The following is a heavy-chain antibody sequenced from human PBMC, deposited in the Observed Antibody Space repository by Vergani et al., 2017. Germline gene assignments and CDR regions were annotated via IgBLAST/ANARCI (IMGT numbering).Heavy chain of an antibody. V-gene: IGHV3-21*01. J-gene: IGHJ6*02. CDR2: ISSSSSYI. CDR3: ARDSLXVVVPAAPGYYYYGMDV. D-gene: IGHD2-2*01. CDR1: GFTFSSYS. Sequence: EVQLVESGGGLVKPGGSLRLSCAASGFTFSSYSMNWVRQAPGKGLEWVSSISSSSSYIYYADSVKGRFTISRDNAKNSLYLQMNRLRAEDTAVYYCARDSLXVVVPAAPGYYYYGMDVWGQGTTVTVSS.